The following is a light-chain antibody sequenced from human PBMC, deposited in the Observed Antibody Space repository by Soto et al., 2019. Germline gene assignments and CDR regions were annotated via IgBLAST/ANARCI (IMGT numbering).Light chain of an antibody. CDR3: QQYNNWPGFT. CDR1: QSVSSN. CDR2: GAS. V-gene: IGKV3-15*01. J-gene: IGKJ3*01. Sequence: EIVMTQSPAXLSVSPGERATLSCRASQSVSSNLAWYQQKPGQAPRLLIYGASTRATGIPARFSGSGSGTEFTLTISSLQSEDFAVYYCQQYNNWPGFTFGPGTKVDIK.